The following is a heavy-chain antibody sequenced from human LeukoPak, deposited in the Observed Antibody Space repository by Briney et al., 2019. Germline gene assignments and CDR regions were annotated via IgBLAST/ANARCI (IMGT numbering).Heavy chain of an antibody. Sequence: GGSLRLSCIASGFVFSRDNMNWVRQAPGKGLEWVAHVSETIYYADSVQGRFTISRDNAKNSLYLQMSNLRVDDTAMYYCVREVGRPKTFYFDSRGRGTPVTVSS. J-gene: IGHJ4*02. CDR1: GFVFSRDN. V-gene: IGHV3-48*04. CDR2: VSETI. CDR3: VREVGRPKTFYFDS. D-gene: IGHD3-16*01.